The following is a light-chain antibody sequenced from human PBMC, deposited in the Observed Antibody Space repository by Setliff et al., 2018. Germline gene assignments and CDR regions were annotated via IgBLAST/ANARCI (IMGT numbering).Light chain of an antibody. J-gene: IGKJ2*01. Sequence: AIQMTQSPPSLSASVGDRVTLTCRASQGIGSDLAWFQHKPGEAPHLLIYAASNLQNGVPSRFSGSGSGTDFTLTISSLQPEDFATYYCLQDYNYPYTFGQGTKVDIK. CDR1: QGIGSD. CDR2: AAS. CDR3: LQDYNYPYT. V-gene: IGKV1-6*01.